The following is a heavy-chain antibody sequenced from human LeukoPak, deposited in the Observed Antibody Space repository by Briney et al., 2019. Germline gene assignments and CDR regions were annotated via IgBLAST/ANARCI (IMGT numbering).Heavy chain of an antibody. CDR1: GGTFSSYA. V-gene: IGHV1-69*04. CDR3: ARDQSDYYFDY. J-gene: IGHJ4*02. Sequence: SVKVSCKASGGTFSSYAISWVRQAPGQGLEWLGRIIPILGIANYAQKFQGRVTITADKSTSTAYMELSSLRSEDTAVYYCARDQSDYYFDYWGQGTLVTVSS. CDR2: IIPILGIA.